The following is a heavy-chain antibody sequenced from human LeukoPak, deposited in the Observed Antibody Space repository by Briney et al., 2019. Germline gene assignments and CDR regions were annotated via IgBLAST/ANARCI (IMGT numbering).Heavy chain of an antibody. CDR2: INHSGST. J-gene: IGHJ4*02. CDR1: GGSFSGCY. Sequence: PSETLSLTCAVYGGSFSGCYWSWIRQPPGKGLEWIGEINHSGSTNYNPSLKSRVTVSVDTSKNQFSLKLSSVTAADTAVYYCASNCSSTSCYTRGFDYWGQGTLVTVSS. D-gene: IGHD2-2*02. V-gene: IGHV4-34*01. CDR3: ASNCSSTSCYTRGFDY.